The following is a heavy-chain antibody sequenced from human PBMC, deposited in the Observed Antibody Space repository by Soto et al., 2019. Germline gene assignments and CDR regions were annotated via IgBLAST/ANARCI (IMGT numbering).Heavy chain of an antibody. V-gene: IGHV1-46*01. CDR1: GYIFTTYS. CDR3: ARVRSSGREFDY. Sequence: QVQLVQSGAEMKRPGASVILSCKASGYIFTTYSIHWVRQTAGQGLEWMAKVDPRDGSTGYAQKFRGRVSMAWDTSTGTVSMEVNSLTSDDTATYYCARVRSSGREFDYWGQGTQVTVSS. J-gene: IGHJ4*02. CDR2: VDPRDGST. D-gene: IGHD6-25*01.